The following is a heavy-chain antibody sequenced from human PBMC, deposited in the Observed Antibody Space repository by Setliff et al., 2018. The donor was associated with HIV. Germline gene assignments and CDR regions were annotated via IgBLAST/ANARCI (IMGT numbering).Heavy chain of an antibody. CDR2: ISSSSGAI. CDR1: GFTFSNFG. V-gene: IGHV3-48*01. D-gene: IGHD3-3*01. Sequence: GGSLRLSCAASGFTFSNFGLNWVRQAPGKGLEWVSFISSSSGAIYYADSVKGRFTISRDNAKRSLYLQMNSLRAEDTAVYYCARGLYGGIYNFWSGCPHMGVWGKGTTVTVSS. CDR3: ARGLYGGIYNFWSGCPHMGV. J-gene: IGHJ6*03.